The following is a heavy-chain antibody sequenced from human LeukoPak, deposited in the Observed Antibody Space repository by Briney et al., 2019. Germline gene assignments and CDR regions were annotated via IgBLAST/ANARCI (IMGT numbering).Heavy chain of an antibody. Sequence: SETLSLTCAVYGGSFSGYYWSWIRQPPGKGLEWIGEINHSGSTNYNPSLKSRVTISVDTSKNQFSLKLSSVTAADTAVYYCARVWVDYGDYPDWFDPWGQGTLVTVSS. V-gene: IGHV4-34*01. CDR1: GGSFSGYY. CDR3: ARVWVDYGDYPDWFDP. J-gene: IGHJ5*02. CDR2: INHSGST. D-gene: IGHD4-17*01.